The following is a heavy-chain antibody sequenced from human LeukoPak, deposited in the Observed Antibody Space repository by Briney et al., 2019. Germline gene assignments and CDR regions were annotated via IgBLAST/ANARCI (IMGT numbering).Heavy chain of an antibody. D-gene: IGHD2-2*02. V-gene: IGHV3-49*03. Sequence: GGSLRLSCTASGFTFGDYAMSWFRQAPGKGLEWVGFIRSKAYGGTTEYAASVKGRFTISRDDSKSTAYLQMNSLKTEDTAVYYCTRAVNIVVVPAAIRLGWFDPWGQGTLVTVSS. J-gene: IGHJ5*02. CDR2: IRSKAYGGTT. CDR1: GFTFGDYA. CDR3: TRAVNIVVVPAAIRLGWFDP.